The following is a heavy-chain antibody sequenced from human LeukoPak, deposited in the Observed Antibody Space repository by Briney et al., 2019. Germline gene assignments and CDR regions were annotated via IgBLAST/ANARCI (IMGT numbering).Heavy chain of an antibody. D-gene: IGHD1-7*01. CDR2: IQTDGST. Sequence: GGSLRLSCAASGFTFTNFWMNWVRQTPGKGLMWVSRIQTDGSTRYAESVKGRFTISRDNAKNTVYLQMNTLSAEDTAIYYCARGLHWNYFNWFDSWGQGTLVTVSS. V-gene: IGHV3-74*01. CDR1: GFTFTNFW. CDR3: ARGLHWNYFNWFDS. J-gene: IGHJ5*01.